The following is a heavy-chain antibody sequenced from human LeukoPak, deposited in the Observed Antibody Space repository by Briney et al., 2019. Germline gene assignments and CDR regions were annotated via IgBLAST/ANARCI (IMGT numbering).Heavy chain of an antibody. CDR1: NYSISNNNY. D-gene: IGHD3-10*01. CDR2: IAHTGST. V-gene: IGHV4-38-2*02. J-gene: IGHJ4*02. Sequence: PSETLSLTCSVSNYSISNNNYWGWIRQPPGKGLEWIGSIAHTGSTYCNPSLESRVSISVDTSKNQFSLKLSSVTAADTAVYYCARVADSRGVVIYYFDYWGQGTLVTVSS. CDR3: ARVADSRGVVIYYFDY.